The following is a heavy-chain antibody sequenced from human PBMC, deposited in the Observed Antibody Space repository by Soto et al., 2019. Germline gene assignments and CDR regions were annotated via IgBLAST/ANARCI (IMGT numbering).Heavy chain of an antibody. CDR1: GGSISSGDYY. Sequence: QVQLQESGPGLVKPSQTLSLTCTVSGGSISSGDYYWSWNRQPPGKGLEWIGYIYYSGSTYYNPSLKSRVTISVDASKNQFSPKLSSVTAADTAVYYCARDWGYSSSFGFGNWFDPWGQGTLVTVSS. D-gene: IGHD6-6*01. J-gene: IGHJ5*02. CDR3: ARDWGYSSSFGFGNWFDP. V-gene: IGHV4-30-4*01. CDR2: IYYSGST.